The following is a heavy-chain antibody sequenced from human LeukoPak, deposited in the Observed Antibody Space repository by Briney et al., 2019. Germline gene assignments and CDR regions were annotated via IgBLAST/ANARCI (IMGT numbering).Heavy chain of an antibody. Sequence: GASVKVSCKASGYTFTNYCIHWVRQAPGQGLEWMGIINPSGGSTNYAQKFQGRVTMTRDTSTSTVYMELSSLRSEDTAVYYCARDTSSGTYSGSTWDPEYWFDPWGQGTLVTVSS. CDR3: ARDTSSGTYSGSTWDPEYWFDP. J-gene: IGHJ5*02. D-gene: IGHD1-26*01. CDR1: GYTFTNYC. CDR2: INPSGGST. V-gene: IGHV1-46*01.